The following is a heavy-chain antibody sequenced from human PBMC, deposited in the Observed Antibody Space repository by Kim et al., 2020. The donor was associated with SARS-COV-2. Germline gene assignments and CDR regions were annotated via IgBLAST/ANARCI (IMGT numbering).Heavy chain of an antibody. D-gene: IGHD3-16*01. J-gene: IGHJ5*02. CDR3: ARGGGRLRKNTEFDP. CDR1: GGSFSGYY. V-gene: IGHV4-34*01. Sequence: SETLSLTCAVYGGSFSGYYWSWIRQPPGKGLEWIGEINHSGSTNYNPSLKSRVTISVDTSKNQFSLKLSSVTAADTAVYYCARGGGRLRKNTEFDPWGQGTLVTVSS. CDR2: INHSGST.